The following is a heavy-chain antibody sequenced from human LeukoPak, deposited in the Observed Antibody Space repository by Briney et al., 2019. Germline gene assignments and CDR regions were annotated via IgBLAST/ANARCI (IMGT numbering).Heavy chain of an antibody. Sequence: PGRSLRLSCAASGFTFDDYAMHWVRQAPGKGVEWVSGISWNSGSIGYADSVKGRFTISRDNAKNSLFLQMNSLRAEDMALYYCARGMATGGRLDYWGQGPLVTVSS. J-gene: IGHJ4*02. CDR2: ISWNSGSI. CDR3: ARGMATGGRLDY. V-gene: IGHV3-9*03. CDR1: GFTFDDYA. D-gene: IGHD5-24*01.